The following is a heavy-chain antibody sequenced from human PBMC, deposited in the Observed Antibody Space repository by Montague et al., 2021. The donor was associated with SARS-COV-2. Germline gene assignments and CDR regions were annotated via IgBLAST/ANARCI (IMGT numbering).Heavy chain of an antibody. D-gene: IGHD3-3*01. J-gene: IGHJ4*02. CDR1: GASISSISYY. CDR2: NYYSGST. CDR3: ATLPSSITISGVVQGYYLDD. Sequence: SETLSLTCTVSGASISSISYYWGWIRQPPGKGLEWIGFNYYSGSTYYNPTLKSRVTISVDTSKNQFSLQLSSVTAADTAVYYCATLPSSITISGVVQGYYLDDWGQGTLVTVSS. V-gene: IGHV4-39*01.